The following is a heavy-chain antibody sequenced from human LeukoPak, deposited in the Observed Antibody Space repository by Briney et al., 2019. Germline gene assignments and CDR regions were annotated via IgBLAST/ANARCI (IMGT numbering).Heavy chain of an antibody. CDR3: AHESLKYDYGSWFDP. Sequence: SGPTLVKPTQTLTLTCTFSGFSLSTSGVGVGWIRQPPGKALEWLALIYWDDDKRYSPSLKSRLTITKDTSKNQVVLTMTNMDPVDTASYYCAHESLKYDYGSWFDPWGQGTLVTVSS. CDR1: GFSLSTSGVG. D-gene: IGHD5-12*01. V-gene: IGHV2-5*02. J-gene: IGHJ5*02. CDR2: IYWDDDK.